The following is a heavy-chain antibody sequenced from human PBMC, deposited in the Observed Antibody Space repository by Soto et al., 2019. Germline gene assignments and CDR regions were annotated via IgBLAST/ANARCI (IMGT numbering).Heavy chain of an antibody. Sequence: QVQLLESGGGVVQPGGSLRLSCAASGFSFGTYAMHWVRQTPDKGLEWVAVISYDGSDLFHADSVKGRFTVSRDNSKNTLFLQMNSLRPEDTALYYCAKTDHLLSGLTSFYFDFWGQGTLVTVSS. CDR3: AKTDHLLSGLTSFYFDF. D-gene: IGHD3-3*02. CDR1: GFSFGTYA. J-gene: IGHJ4*02. CDR2: ISYDGSDL. V-gene: IGHV3-30*18.